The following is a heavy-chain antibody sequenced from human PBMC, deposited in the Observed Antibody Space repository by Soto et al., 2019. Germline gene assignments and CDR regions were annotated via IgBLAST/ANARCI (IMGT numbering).Heavy chain of an antibody. J-gene: IGHJ4*02. CDR3: ARDRSSSDY. D-gene: IGHD6-6*01. Sequence: QVQLVQSGAEVKKPGASVKVSCKASGYTFTSYGISWVRQAPGQGLEWMGWISAYNGNADYAQNFQGRVTMTTDTSKSTVYMELRSLRSDDTAVYYCARDRSSSDYWGQGTLVTVSS. CDR2: ISAYNGNA. CDR1: GYTFTSYG. V-gene: IGHV1-18*01.